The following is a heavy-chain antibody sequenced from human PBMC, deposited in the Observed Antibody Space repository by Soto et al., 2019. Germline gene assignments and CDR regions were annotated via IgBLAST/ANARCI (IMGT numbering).Heavy chain of an antibody. D-gene: IGHD6-13*01. CDR3: ARIFELRGGSTWTFYYYGMDV. V-gene: IGHV4-31*03. Sequence: SETLSLTCTVSGGSISSGGYYGSWIRQHPGKGLEWIGYIYYSGSTYYKPSLKSRLTISVDTSKNQFPLRLSSVTSADTAVYYCARIFELRGGSTWTFYYYGMDVWGQGTTVTVSS. J-gene: IGHJ6*02. CDR2: IYYSGST. CDR1: GGSISSGGYY.